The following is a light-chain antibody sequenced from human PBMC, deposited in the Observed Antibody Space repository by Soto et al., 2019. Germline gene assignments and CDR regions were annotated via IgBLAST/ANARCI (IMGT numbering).Light chain of an antibody. CDR3: SSYTSENKYV. Sequence: QSALAQPPSVSGSPGQSVTISCTGTSTDFVSYNRVSWYQQPPGTAPKLIIYEASNRPSGVPGRFSGSKSGNTDSLTISGLHAADEADDDCSSYTSENKYVFGNGTKLTVL. CDR1: STDFVSYNR. J-gene: IGLJ1*01. CDR2: EAS. V-gene: IGLV2-18*02.